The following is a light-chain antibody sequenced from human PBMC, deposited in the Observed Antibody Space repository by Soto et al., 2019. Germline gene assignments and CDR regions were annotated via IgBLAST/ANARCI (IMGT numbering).Light chain of an antibody. Sequence: QSVLTQPPSVSAAPGQKLTISCSGSSSNIGNNYVSWYQQLPGTAPKLLIYDNNKRPSGIPDRFSGSKSGTSATLGITGLQTGDEADYYCGTWDSSLSAHVVFGGGTKLTVL. J-gene: IGLJ2*01. CDR1: SSNIGNNY. CDR3: GTWDSSLSAHVV. V-gene: IGLV1-51*01. CDR2: DNN.